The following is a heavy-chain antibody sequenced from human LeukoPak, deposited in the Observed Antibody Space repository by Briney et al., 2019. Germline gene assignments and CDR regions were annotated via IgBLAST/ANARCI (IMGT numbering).Heavy chain of an antibody. CDR1: GFTFSSYA. D-gene: IGHD3-22*01. CDR2: SSNSGSST. Sequence: GGSLRLSCAASGFTFSSYAMSWVRQAPGRGLEWVSISSNSGSSTHYAGSVKGRFTISRDNSKDTLYLQMSSLRAEDTAVYYCASTYSYDSSGYYPFDYWGQGTLVTVPS. V-gene: IGHV3-23*01. J-gene: IGHJ4*02. CDR3: ASTYSYDSSGYYPFDY.